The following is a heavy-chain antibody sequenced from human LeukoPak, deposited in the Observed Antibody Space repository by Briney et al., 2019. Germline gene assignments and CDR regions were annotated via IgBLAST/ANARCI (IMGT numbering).Heavy chain of an antibody. J-gene: IGHJ5*02. D-gene: IGHD6-13*01. Sequence: SVKVSCKASGYTFTDYYMYWVRQAPGQGLEWMGRIIPILGIANYAQKFQGRVTITADKSTSTAYMELSSLRSEDTAVYYCASLIAAAGTGWFDPWGQGTLVTVSS. V-gene: IGHV1-69*02. CDR3: ASLIAAAGTGWFDP. CDR2: IIPILGIA. CDR1: GYTFTDYY.